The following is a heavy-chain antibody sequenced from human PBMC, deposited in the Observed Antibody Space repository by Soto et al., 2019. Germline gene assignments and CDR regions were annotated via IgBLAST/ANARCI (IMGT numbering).Heavy chain of an antibody. CDR2: IKQDGSEK. J-gene: IGHJ4*02. V-gene: IGHV3-7*03. Sequence: GGSLRLSCAASGFTFSNYWMSWVRQAPGKGLEWVANIKQDGSEKYYVDSVKGRFTISRDNAKNSLYLQMNNLRAEDTAVYYCARDRSGWSAGANFDYWGQGTLVTVSS. CDR3: ARDRSGWSAGANFDY. CDR1: GFTFSNYW. D-gene: IGHD6-19*01.